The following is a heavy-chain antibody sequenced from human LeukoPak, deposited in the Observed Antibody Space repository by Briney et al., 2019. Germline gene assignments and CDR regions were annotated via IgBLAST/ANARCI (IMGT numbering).Heavy chain of an antibody. CDR2: NSGNT. V-gene: IGHV4-39*01. Sequence: PSETLSLTCTVSGDSISTSNSYWGWIRQPPGKGLEWIGSNSGNTYYNASLKSRVTISVDTSKNQFSLKLSSATAADTAVYYCARGRVVYYYGSGSHYYMDVWGKGTTVTISS. CDR1: GDSISTSNSY. CDR3: ARGRVVYYYGSGSHYYMDV. D-gene: IGHD3-10*01. J-gene: IGHJ6*03.